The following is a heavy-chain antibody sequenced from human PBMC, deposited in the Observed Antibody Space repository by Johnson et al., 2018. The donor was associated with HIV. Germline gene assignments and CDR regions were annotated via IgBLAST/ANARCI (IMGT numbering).Heavy chain of an antibody. V-gene: IGHV3-13*01. CDR3: ARGAPDSDAFDI. CDR1: GFTFSSYD. Sequence: VQLVESGGGLVQPGGSLRLSCAASGFTFSSYDMHWVRQATGKGLEWVSAIGTAGDTYYPGSVKGRFTISRENAKNSLYLQMNSLRAGDTAVYYCARGAPDSDAFDIWGQGTMVTVSS. CDR2: IGTAGDT. J-gene: IGHJ3*02. D-gene: IGHD3-22*01.